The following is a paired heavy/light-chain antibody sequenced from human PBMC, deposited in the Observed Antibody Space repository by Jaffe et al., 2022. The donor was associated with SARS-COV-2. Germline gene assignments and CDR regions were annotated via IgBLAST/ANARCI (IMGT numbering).Heavy chain of an antibody. CDR3: ARESWSYYSMAFDY. CDR1: GFTFRSFE. D-gene: IGHD1-26*01. J-gene: IGHJ4*02. Sequence: EVQLVQSGGGLVQPGGSLRLSCATSGFTFRSFEMNWVRQAPGKGLEWVSYISGSGGTTYYADSVKGRFTISRDNAKNSVFLQMNSLGAEDTAVYYCARESWSYYSMAFDYWGQGTPVTVSS. V-gene: IGHV3-48*03. CDR2: ISGSGGTT.
Light chain of an antibody. CDR2: GAS. Sequence: DIQMTQSPSSLSASVGDRVTITCRASQDISSDLSWYQHRPGEAPKRLIYGASSSQSGVPSRFSGSGSGTEFTLTISSLQTEDFATYYCLQQNSYPRTFGQGTKVEVK. CDR1: QDISSD. V-gene: IGKV1-17*01. CDR3: LQQNSYPRT. J-gene: IGKJ1*01.